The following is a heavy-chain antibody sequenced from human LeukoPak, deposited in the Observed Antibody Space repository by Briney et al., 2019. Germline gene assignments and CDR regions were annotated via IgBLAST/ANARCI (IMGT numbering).Heavy chain of an antibody. CDR1: GGSISSGGYH. Sequence: SETLSLTCTVSGGSISSGGYHWSWIRQPPGKGLEWIGYIYHSGSTYYNPSLKSRVTISVDRSKNQFSLKLSSVTAADTAVYYCARDPPGGTDYWGQGTLVTVSS. CDR2: IYHSGST. J-gene: IGHJ4*02. CDR3: ARDPPGGTDY. V-gene: IGHV4-30-2*01.